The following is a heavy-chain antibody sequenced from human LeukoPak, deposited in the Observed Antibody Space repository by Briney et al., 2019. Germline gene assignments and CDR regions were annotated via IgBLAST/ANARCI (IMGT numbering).Heavy chain of an antibody. Sequence: PGGSLRLSCAASGFTFSSHAMSWVRQAPGKGLEWVSAISGSGGSTYYADSVKGRFAISRDNSKNTLYLQMNSLRAEDTAVYYCAKDPVAAATYYFDYWGQGTLVTVSS. CDR2: ISGSGGST. J-gene: IGHJ4*02. CDR1: GFTFSSHA. D-gene: IGHD6-13*01. V-gene: IGHV3-23*01. CDR3: AKDPVAAATYYFDY.